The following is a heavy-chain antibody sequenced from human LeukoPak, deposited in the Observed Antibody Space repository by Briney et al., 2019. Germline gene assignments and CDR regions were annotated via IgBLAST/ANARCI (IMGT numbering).Heavy chain of an antibody. Sequence: GGSLRLSCAASGFNFSIYYMSWVRQAPGRGLEWVSSINSRNTYTYYADSLKGRFTISRDNAKNSLSLHMNSLRAEDTAVYYCARDGSPHTSGYYRFGGFDCWGQGTLVTVSS. CDR3: ARDGSPHTSGYYRFGGFDC. V-gene: IGHV3-21*01. CDR1: GFNFSIYY. D-gene: IGHD3-22*01. CDR2: INSRNTYT. J-gene: IGHJ4*02.